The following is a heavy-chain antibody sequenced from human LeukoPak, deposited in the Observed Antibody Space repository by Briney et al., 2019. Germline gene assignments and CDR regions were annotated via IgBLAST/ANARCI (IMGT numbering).Heavy chain of an antibody. CDR2: ISAYNGNT. CDR3: ARGGYFGYCSGGSCPDAFDI. V-gene: IGHV1-18*01. Sequence: ASVKVSCKASGYTFTSYGISWVRQAPGQGLEWMGWISAYNGNTNYAQKLQGRVTMTTDTSTSTAYMELRSLRSDDTAVYYCARGGYFGYCSGGSCPDAFDIWGQGTMVTASS. J-gene: IGHJ3*02. D-gene: IGHD2-15*01. CDR1: GYTFTSYG.